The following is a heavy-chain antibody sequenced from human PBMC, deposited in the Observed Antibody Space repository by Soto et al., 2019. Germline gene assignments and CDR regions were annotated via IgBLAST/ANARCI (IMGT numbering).Heavy chain of an antibody. Sequence: SETLSLTCTVSGGSISSYYWSWIRQPPGKGLEWIGYIYYSGSTNYNPSLKSRVTISVDTSKNQFSLKLSSVTAADTAVYYCARRTLIRQAFAIWRQGTMGTVSS. V-gene: IGHV4-59*01. J-gene: IGHJ3*02. D-gene: IGHD3-16*01. CDR1: GGSISSYY. CDR2: IYYSGST. CDR3: ARRTLIRQAFAI.